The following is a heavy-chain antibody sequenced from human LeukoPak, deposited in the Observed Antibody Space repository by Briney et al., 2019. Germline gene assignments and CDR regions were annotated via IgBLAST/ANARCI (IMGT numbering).Heavy chain of an antibody. V-gene: IGHV3-53*01. CDR1: GFTVSSNY. CDR2: IYSGGST. D-gene: IGHD4-23*01. Sequence: PGGSLRLSCAASGFTVSSNYMSWVRQAPGKGLEWVSVIYSGGSTYYADSVKGRFTISRDNAKNSLYLQMNSLRAEDTAVYYCASSLDGGSLSVWGQGTTVTVSS. J-gene: IGHJ6*02. CDR3: ASSLDGGSLSV.